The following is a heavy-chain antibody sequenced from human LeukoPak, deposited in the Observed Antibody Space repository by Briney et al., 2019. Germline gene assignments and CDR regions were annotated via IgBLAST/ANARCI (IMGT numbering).Heavy chain of an antibody. CDR2: IYYSGST. CDR1: GGSISSYS. CDR3: ARSFSDNFFFEN. Sequence: PSETLSLTCTVSGGSISSYSWSWIRQPPGKGLEWIGYIYYSGSTNYNPSLKSRVTISVDTSKNQFSLKLSSVTAADTAVYYCARSFSDNFFFENWGQGTLVTVSS. V-gene: IGHV4-59*08. D-gene: IGHD1-1*01. J-gene: IGHJ4*02.